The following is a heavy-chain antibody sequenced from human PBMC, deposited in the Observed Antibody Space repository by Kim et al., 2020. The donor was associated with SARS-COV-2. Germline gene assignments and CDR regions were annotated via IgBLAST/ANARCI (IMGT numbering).Heavy chain of an antibody. V-gene: IGHV3-30*02. CDR3: AKLNNPITIFGVVPDYGMDV. Sequence: RFTISRDNSKNTLYLQMNSLRAEDTAVYYCAKLNNPITIFGVVPDYGMDVWGQGTTVTVSS. D-gene: IGHD3-3*01. J-gene: IGHJ6*02.